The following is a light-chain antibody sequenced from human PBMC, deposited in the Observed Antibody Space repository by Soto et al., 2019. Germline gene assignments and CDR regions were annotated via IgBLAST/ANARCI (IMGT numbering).Light chain of an antibody. CDR2: TND. CDR1: SSNIGSNS. CDR3: AVWDDRRRGWA. V-gene: IGLV1-44*01. Sequence: QAVVTQPPSAAGTPGQRITISCSGSSSNIGSNSVNWYRQFPGTAPNLLIYTNDQRPSGVPDRFSGFKSGTSASLAISGLQSEDEADYYCAVWDDRRRGWAFGGGTKLTVL. J-gene: IGLJ3*02.